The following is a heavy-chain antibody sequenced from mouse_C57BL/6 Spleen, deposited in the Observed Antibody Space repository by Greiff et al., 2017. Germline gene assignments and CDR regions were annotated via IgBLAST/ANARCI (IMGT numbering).Heavy chain of an antibody. V-gene: IGHV1-5*01. D-gene: IGHD1-1*01. J-gene: IGHJ2*01. CDR1: GYTFTSYW. Sequence: VQLQQSGTVLARPGASVKMSCKTSGYTFTSYWMHWVKQRPGQGLEWIGAIYPGNSDTSYNQKFKGKAKLTAVTSASTAYLELSSMTNEYAAVYYGTRGVFNYGSSYADWGQGTTLTVSS. CDR3: TRGVFNYGSSYAD. CDR2: IYPGNSDT.